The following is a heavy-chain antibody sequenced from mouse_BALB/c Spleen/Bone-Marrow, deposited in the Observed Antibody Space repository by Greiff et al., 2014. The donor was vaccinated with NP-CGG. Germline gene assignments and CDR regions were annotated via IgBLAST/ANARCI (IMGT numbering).Heavy chain of an antibody. CDR3: VRSREYYFDY. Sequence: DVQLQESGAELVKPGASVKLSCTASGFNIKDTYMHWVKQRPEQGLEWIGRIDPADGNTKYDPKFQGKATITADTSSNTAYLQLSSLTSEDTAVYYCVRSREYYFDYWGQGTTLTVSS. CDR2: IDPADGNT. V-gene: IGHV14-3*02. CDR1: GFNIKDTY. D-gene: IGHD1-1*01. J-gene: IGHJ2*01.